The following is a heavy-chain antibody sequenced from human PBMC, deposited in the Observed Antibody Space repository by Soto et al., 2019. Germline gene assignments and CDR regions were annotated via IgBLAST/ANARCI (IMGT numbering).Heavy chain of an antibody. CDR2: IIPILGIA. J-gene: IGHJ4*01. Sequence: GASVKVSCKASGGTFSSYTISWVRQAPGQGLEWMGRIIPILGIANYAQKFQGRVTITADKSTSTAYMELSSLRSEDTAVYYCSIPPRRAGYQGPFDYWGHGTLATVSS. D-gene: IGHD3-9*01. CDR3: SIPPRRAGYQGPFDY. V-gene: IGHV1-69*02. CDR1: GGTFSSYT.